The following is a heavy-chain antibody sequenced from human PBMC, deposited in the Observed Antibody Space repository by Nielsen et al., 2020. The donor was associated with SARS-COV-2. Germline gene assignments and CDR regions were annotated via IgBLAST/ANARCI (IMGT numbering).Heavy chain of an antibody. J-gene: IGHJ4*02. Sequence: SETLSLTCAVSGDSVSSHDWWTWVRQSPGKGLEWIGEVSHSGSTNYSPSLKSRVTLSMDKSRRQFSLRLASVSAADTAVYYCARGLYVWTSYYTNSPYFDYWGQGTLVTVSS. D-gene: IGHD3/OR15-3a*01. CDR2: VSHSGST. CDR1: GDSVSSHDW. CDR3: ARGLYVWTSYYTNSPYFDY. V-gene: IGHV4-4*02.